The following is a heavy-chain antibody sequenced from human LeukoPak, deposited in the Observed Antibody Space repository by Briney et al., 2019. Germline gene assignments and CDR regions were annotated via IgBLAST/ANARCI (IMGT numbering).Heavy chain of an antibody. CDR1: GGTFSSYA. CDR3: ARNYDSSGYYYPAGYMDV. CDR2: IIPIFGTA. J-gene: IGHJ6*03. D-gene: IGHD3-22*01. Sequence: ASVKVSCKASGGTFSSYAISWVRQAPGQGLEWMGGIIPIFGTANYAQKFQGRVTITTDESTSTAYMELSSLRSEDTAVYYCARNYDSSGYYYPAGYMDVWGKGTTVTASS. V-gene: IGHV1-69*05.